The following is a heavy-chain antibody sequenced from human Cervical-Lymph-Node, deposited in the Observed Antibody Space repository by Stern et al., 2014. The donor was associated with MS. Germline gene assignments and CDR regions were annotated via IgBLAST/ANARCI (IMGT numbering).Heavy chain of an antibody. D-gene: IGHD6-13*01. Sequence: VQLEESGAEVKKPGASVKVSCKASGYTFTSYAIHRVRQAPGQRIEWMGRINTANGDTYYSEKFQGRVTFTRDTSANTAYMELFSLTSEDTTVYYCGRGQQSFDPWGQGTLVTVSA. J-gene: IGHJ5*02. CDR2: INTANGDT. CDR1: GYTFTSYA. CDR3: GRGQQSFDP. V-gene: IGHV1-3*04.